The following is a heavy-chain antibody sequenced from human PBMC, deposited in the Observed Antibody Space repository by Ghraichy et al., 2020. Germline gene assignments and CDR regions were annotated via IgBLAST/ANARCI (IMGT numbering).Heavy chain of an antibody. D-gene: IGHD4-17*01. Sequence: GGALRLSCAASGFTFSDYYMSWIRQAPGKGLEWVSYISSSSSYTNYADSVKGRFTISRDNAKNSLYLQMNSLRAEDTAVYYCATGRALTTVTTPDYYYYMDVWGKGTTVTVSS. CDR2: ISSSSSYT. CDR3: ATGRALTTVTTPDYYYYMDV. CDR1: GFTFSDYY. V-gene: IGHV3-11*06. J-gene: IGHJ6*03.